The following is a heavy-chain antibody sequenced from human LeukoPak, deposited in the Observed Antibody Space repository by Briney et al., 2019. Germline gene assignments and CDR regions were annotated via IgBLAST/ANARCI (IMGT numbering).Heavy chain of an antibody. D-gene: IGHD6-13*01. CDR2: IKSKTDGGTT. CDR3: TRITAAGIIDY. J-gene: IGHJ4*02. V-gene: IGHV3-15*01. Sequence: GGSLRLSCAASGFTFSNAWMSWVRQAPGKGLEWVGRIKSKTDGGTTEYAAPVKGRFTISRDDSKNTLYLQMNSLKTEDTAVYYCTRITAAGIIDYWGQGTLVTVSS. CDR1: GFTFSNAW.